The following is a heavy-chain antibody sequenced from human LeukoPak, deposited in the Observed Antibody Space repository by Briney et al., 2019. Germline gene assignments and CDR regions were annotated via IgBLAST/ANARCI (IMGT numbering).Heavy chain of an antibody. D-gene: IGHD2-15*01. V-gene: IGHV4-30-4*07. CDR1: GGSISSDGFS. CDR3: ARRSFYCGGGRCWFDL. Sequence: SETLSLTCAVSGGSISSDGFSWSWIRQPPGKGLEWIGYTYYSGSTYYNPSLKSRVTISVDTSKNQFSLKMSSVTAADTAVYYCARRSFYCGGGRCWFDLWGQGTLATVSS. J-gene: IGHJ5*02. CDR2: TYYSGST.